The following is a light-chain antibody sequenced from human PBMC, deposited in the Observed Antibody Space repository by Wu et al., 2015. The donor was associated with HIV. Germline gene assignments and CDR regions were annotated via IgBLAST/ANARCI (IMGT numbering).Light chain of an antibody. CDR2: ATS. CDR1: QGISKS. J-gene: IGKJ4*01. Sequence: DIQMTQSPSPLSASVGDRVTITCRASQGISKSLAWYQQKPGKAPKLLLYATSRLESGVPSRFSGSGSVTDYTLTISSLQPEDFVTYYCQQYYSTPLTFGGGPRWRSN. V-gene: IGKV1-NL1*01. CDR3: QQYYSTPLT.